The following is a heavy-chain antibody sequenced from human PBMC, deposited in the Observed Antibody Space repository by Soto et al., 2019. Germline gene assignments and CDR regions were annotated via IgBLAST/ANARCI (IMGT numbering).Heavy chain of an antibody. CDR2: FDPEDGET. CDR3: ATDLTLPGYGPSEDY. CDR1: GYTLTELS. Sequence: ASVKVSCKVSGYTLTELSMHWVRQAPGKGLEWMGGFDPEDGETIYAQKFQGRVTMTEDTSTDTAYMELSSLRSEDTAVYYCATDLTLPGYGPSEDYRGQVPLGTGSS. J-gene: IGHJ4*02. D-gene: IGHD5-18*01. V-gene: IGHV1-24*01.